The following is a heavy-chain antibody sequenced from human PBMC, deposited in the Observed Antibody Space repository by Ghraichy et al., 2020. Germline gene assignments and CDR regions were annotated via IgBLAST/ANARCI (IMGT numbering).Heavy chain of an antibody. V-gene: IGHV3-7*03. J-gene: IGHJ4*02. CDR2: IDQDGSEK. CDR3: ARSLYQPPWG. Sequence: GGSLRLSCEASGFAFSSYWMTWVRQAPGKGLEWVANIDQDGSEKYYVDSVKGRFTISRDNARRSLYLQMNSLRAEDTAVYFCARSLYQPPWGWGQGTLVTVSS. CDR1: GFAFSSYW. D-gene: IGHD2-2*01.